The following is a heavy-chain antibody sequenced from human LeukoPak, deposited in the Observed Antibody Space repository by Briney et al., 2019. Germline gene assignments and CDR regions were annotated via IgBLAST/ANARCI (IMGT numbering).Heavy chain of an antibody. D-gene: IGHD3-3*01. CDR1: GFTFSSYA. Sequence: GGSLRLSCAASGFTFSSYAMMWVRQAPGKGLDWVSTISDSGGSPNYADSVKGRFTISRDNSKNTLFLQMNSLRAEDTALYYCAKGLREYDFWSGYATWGQGTLVTVSS. J-gene: IGHJ5*02. V-gene: IGHV3-23*01. CDR2: ISDSGGSP. CDR3: AKGLREYDFWSGYAT.